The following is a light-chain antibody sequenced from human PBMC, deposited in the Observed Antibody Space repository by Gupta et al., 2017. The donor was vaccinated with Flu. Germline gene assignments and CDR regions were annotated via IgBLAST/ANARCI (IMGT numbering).Light chain of an antibody. CDR1: QSVSSN. CDR3: PQYKHWLTWT. J-gene: IGKJ1*01. CDR2: GAS. Sequence: EIVMTQSPATLSVSPGERATLSCRASQSVSSNLAWYQQKPGQAPRLLIYGASTRATGIPARFSGSGCGTEFALTISSLQLEDVAVYYCPQYKHWLTWTFGQGTKVEIK. V-gene: IGKV3-15*01.